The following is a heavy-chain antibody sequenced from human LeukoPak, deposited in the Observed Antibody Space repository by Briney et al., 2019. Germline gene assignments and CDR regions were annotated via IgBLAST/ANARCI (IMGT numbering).Heavy chain of an antibody. J-gene: IGHJ6*02. V-gene: IGHV1-24*01. CDR1: GYTLTELS. CDR3: ATDYLSPGDYYNYYGMDV. Sequence: ASVKVSCKVSGYTLTELSMHWVRQAPGKGLEWMGGFDPEDGETIYAQKFQGRVTMTEDTSTDTAYMELSSLRSEDTAVYYCATDYLSPGDYYNYYGMDVWGQGTTVTVSS. CDR2: FDPEDGET.